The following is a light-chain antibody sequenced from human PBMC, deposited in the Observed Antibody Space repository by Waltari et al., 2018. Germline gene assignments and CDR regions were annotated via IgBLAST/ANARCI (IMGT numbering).Light chain of an antibody. CDR3: QQSRDTPRT. J-gene: IGKJ1*01. Sequence: DIRLTQSPPSLSASAGDRVTITCRASQRIRSFLNWYQQKPGKAPKLLIYDTSKLESGVPPRFSGIGSGTDFTLTINSLQPDDFATYYCQQSRDTPRTFGQGTRVEIK. CDR2: DTS. CDR1: QRIRSF. V-gene: IGKV1-39*01.